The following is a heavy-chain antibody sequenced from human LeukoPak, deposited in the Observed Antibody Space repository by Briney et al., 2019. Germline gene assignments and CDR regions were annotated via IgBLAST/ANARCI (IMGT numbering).Heavy chain of an antibody. CDR2: ISSSSSTI. CDR1: GFTFSSYS. D-gene: IGHD3-22*01. CDR3: ARGGFNYYDSSGYYYFDY. J-gene: IGHJ4*02. V-gene: IGHV3-48*01. Sequence: AGGSLRLSCAASGFTFSSYSMNWVRQAPGKGLEWVSYISSSSSTIYYADSVKGRFTISRDNAKNSLYLQMNSLRAEDTAVYYCARGGFNYYDSSGYYYFDYWGQGTLVTVSS.